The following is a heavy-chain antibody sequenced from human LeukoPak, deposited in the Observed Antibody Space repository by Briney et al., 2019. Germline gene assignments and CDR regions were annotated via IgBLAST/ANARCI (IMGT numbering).Heavy chain of an antibody. V-gene: IGHV1-58*02. CDR3: AADSSSRIYYYYGMDV. Sequence: GASVKASCKASGFTFTSSAMQWVRQARGQRLEWIGWIVVGSGNTNYAQKFQERVTITRDMSTSTAYMELSSLRSEDTAVYYCAADSSSRIYYYYGMDVWGQGTTVTVSS. CDR1: GFTFTSSA. CDR2: IVVGSGNT. J-gene: IGHJ6*02. D-gene: IGHD2-2*01.